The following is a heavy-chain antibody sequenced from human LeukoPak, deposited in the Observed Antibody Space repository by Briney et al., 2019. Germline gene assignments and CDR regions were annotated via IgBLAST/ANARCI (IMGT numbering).Heavy chain of an antibody. CDR2: INDYTGDT. Sequence: SETLSLTCTVFGGSFTDYFWTWLRHSPGRGLEWIGEINDYTGDTNYNPSLNSRVSISLEKSKNQFSLELRSVTAADTAVYYCARGGIAKIVVVNSFSYGMDVWGQGTTVTVSS. CDR3: ARGGIAKIVVVNSFSYGMDV. J-gene: IGHJ6*02. D-gene: IGHD3-22*01. CDR1: GGSFTDYF. V-gene: IGHV4-34*01.